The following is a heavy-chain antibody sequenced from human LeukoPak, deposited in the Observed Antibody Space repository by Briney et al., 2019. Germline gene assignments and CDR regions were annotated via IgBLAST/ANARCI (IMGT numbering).Heavy chain of an antibody. J-gene: IGHJ4*02. CDR3: ARGYPYNYYDSSGYYRLAHFDY. V-gene: IGHV4-34*01. D-gene: IGHD3-22*01. CDR2: INHSGST. CDR1: GGSFSGYY. Sequence: ASETLSLTCAVYGGSFSGYYWSWIRQPPGKGLEWFGEINHSGSTNYNPSLKSRVTISVDTSKNQFSLKLSSVTAADTAVYYCARGYPYNYYDSSGYYRLAHFDYWGQGTLVTVSS.